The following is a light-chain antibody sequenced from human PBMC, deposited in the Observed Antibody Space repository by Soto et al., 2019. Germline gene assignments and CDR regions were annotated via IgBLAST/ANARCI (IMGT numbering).Light chain of an antibody. Sequence: QSVLTQPASVSGSPGQSITISCTGTSSDVGGYNYVSWYQQHPGKAPKLMIYDVSNRPSGVSNRFSGSKSGNTASLTISGLQAEDEAYSSSSIYVFGTGTKVTVL. CDR3: SIYV. V-gene: IGLV2-14*01. J-gene: IGLJ1*01. CDR2: DVS. CDR1: SSDVGGYNY.